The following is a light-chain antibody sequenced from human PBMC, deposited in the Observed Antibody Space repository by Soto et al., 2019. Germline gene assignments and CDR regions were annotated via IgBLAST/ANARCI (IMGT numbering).Light chain of an antibody. Sequence: EIVMTQSPATLSVSPGERATLSCRASQRVSSNLAWYQQKPGHAPSLLIYGASTRATGIPARFSGSGSGTEFTLTISSLQSEDFAVYYCQQYNNWPPCTFGQGTKVEIK. CDR1: QRVSSN. CDR2: GAS. J-gene: IGKJ1*01. CDR3: QQYNNWPPCT. V-gene: IGKV3-15*01.